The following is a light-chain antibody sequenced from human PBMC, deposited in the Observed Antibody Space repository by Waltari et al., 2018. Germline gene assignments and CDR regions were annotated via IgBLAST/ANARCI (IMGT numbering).Light chain of an antibody. J-gene: IGKJ4*01. CDR3: QQRRNWPPT. Sequence: EIVLTQSPAILSFSPGERATLSCRASQSVGTYLAWYQQRPGQSPRLLIYDASNRATGIPARFTGSGSETDFTLTISSLQPEDFAVYYCQQRRNWPPTFGGGTRVQI. CDR1: QSVGTY. V-gene: IGKV3-11*01. CDR2: DAS.